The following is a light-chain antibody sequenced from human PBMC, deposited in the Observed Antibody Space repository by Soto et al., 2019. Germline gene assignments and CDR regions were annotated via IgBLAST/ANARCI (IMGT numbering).Light chain of an antibody. CDR2: GAS. V-gene: IGKV1-9*01. Sequence: DIQLTQSPSFLSASVGDRVTITCRASQGIRDYLAWYQQKPGKAPMLLIFGASSLQSGVPSRFNGSGSGTEFTLTISSLQPGDFATYYCQQLNSNPLTFGPGTKVDIK. CDR3: QQLNSNPLT. J-gene: IGKJ3*01. CDR1: QGIRDY.